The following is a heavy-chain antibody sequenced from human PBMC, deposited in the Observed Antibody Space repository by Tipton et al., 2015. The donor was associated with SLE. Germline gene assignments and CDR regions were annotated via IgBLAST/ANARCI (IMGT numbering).Heavy chain of an antibody. Sequence: GSLRLSCAASGFTFRSYSMNWVRQAPGKGLEWVSSISSSSSYIYYADSVKGRFTISRDNAKNSLYLQMNSLRAEDTAVYYCARDRGNYASYYHYNMDVWGQGTTVTVSS. CDR1: GFTFRSYS. D-gene: IGHD4-11*01. CDR3: ARDRGNYASYYHYNMDV. CDR2: ISSSSSYI. J-gene: IGHJ6*02. V-gene: IGHV3-21*01.